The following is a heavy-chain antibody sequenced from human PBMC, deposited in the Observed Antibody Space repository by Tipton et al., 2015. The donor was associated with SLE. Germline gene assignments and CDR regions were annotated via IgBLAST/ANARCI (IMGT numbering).Heavy chain of an antibody. J-gene: IGHJ6*03. Sequence: PLRLSCAASGFTFSNYGIHWVRQAPGKGLEWVAVIWYDGSIKYYADSVKGRFTVSRDNSKKMLYLQMNSLRAEDTAVYYCARSSSSTYYYYMDVWGKGTTVTVSS. D-gene: IGHD6-6*01. CDR1: GFTFSNYG. CDR2: IWYDGSIK. V-gene: IGHV3-33*01. CDR3: ARSSSSTYYYYMDV.